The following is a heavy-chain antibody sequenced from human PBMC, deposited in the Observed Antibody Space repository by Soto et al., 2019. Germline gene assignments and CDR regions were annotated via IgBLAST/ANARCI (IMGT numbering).Heavy chain of an antibody. CDR2: IYPSGST. CDR3: ARVRYCSSTPCWPIGYFEY. D-gene: IGHD2-2*01. V-gene: IGHV4-34*01. J-gene: IGHJ4*02. CDR1: GGTFSSYY. Sequence: SETLSLTCAVYGGTFSSYYWNWIRQSPGKGLEWVGYIYPSGSTYYNPSLKSRVTISVDTSENQFSLKLTSVTAADTAVYYCARVRYCSSTPCWPIGYFEYWGQGTLVTVSS.